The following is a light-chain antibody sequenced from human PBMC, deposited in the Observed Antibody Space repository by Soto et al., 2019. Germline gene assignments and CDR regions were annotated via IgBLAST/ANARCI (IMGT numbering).Light chain of an antibody. V-gene: IGKV3-20*01. J-gene: IGKJ1*01. CDR3: QQYGSSAS. CDR2: GAS. Sequence: EIVLTQSPGTLSLSPGERATLSCRASQSMSNSNLAWYQHKPGQAPRLLIYGASNRATGIPDRFSGSGSGTDFTLTISRLDPEDFAVYYCQQYGSSASFGQGTKVDI. CDR1: QSMSNSN.